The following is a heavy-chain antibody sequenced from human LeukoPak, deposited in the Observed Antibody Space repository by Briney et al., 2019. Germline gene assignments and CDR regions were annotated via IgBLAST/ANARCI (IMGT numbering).Heavy chain of an antibody. CDR3: ARLASGSYLFDP. Sequence: PSETLSLTCTVSGGSISSYYWSWIRQPPGKGLEWIGYIYYSGSTNYNPSLKSRVTISVDTSKNQFSLKLSSVTAADTAVYYCARLASGSYLFDPWGQGTLVTVSS. V-gene: IGHV4-59*08. CDR2: IYYSGST. J-gene: IGHJ5*02. CDR1: GGSISSYY. D-gene: IGHD1-26*01.